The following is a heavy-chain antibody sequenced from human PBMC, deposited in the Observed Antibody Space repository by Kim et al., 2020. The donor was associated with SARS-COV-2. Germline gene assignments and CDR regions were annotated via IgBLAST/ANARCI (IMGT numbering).Heavy chain of an antibody. CDR3: ARGSSGPDY. V-gene: IGHV1-8*01. Sequence: GNTGYAQKFRGRVTMTRNTSISTAYMELSSLRSEDTAVYYCARGSSGPDYWGQGTLVTVSS. D-gene: IGHD6-19*01. CDR2: GNT. J-gene: IGHJ4*02.